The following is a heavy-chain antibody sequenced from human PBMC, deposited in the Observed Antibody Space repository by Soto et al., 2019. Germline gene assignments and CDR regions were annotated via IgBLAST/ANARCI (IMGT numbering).Heavy chain of an antibody. D-gene: IGHD2-2*01. V-gene: IGHV1-18*01. CDR2: VNTRNGNT. J-gene: IGHJ4*02. CDR3: AREWCSRTSCYGPDY. CDR1: GYTLTTYV. Sequence: GASVKVSCKASGYTLTTYVITWVRQAPGQGLERMGWVNTRNGNTNYAQKVQGRVTMTTDTSTSTAYMELRSLRSDDTAVYYCAREWCSRTSCYGPDYWGQGTPVTVSS.